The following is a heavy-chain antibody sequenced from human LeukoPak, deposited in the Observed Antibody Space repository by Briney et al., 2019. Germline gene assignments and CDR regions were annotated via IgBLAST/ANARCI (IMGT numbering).Heavy chain of an antibody. D-gene: IGHD4-11*01. Sequence: PSETLSLTCTVSGGSISSGGYYGGWIRQPPGKGLEWVGTIYYSGSTYYNPSLKSRVTISVDTSKNQFSLKLSSVTAADTAVYYCARHLQNSYYYSMDVWGTGTTVTVSS. J-gene: IGHJ6*03. CDR2: IYYSGST. CDR1: GGSISSGGYY. V-gene: IGHV4-39*01. CDR3: ARHLQNSYYYSMDV.